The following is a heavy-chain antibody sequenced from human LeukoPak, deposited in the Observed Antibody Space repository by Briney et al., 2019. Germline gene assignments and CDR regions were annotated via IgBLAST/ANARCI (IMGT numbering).Heavy chain of an antibody. CDR3: VRGCNRASCPYYFDS. CDR1: GFTSFANW. CDR2: INQDGSQT. Sequence: GGSLRGSCEASGFTSFANWTSWGRPAPRAGGLWVVNINQDGSQTYHADSVKDRFTISRDNAENSQYLQMNSLRAEDTAVYYCVRGCNRASCPYYFDSWAQGTLVTVSS. J-gene: IGHJ4*02. V-gene: IGHV3-7*01. D-gene: IGHD2/OR15-2a*01.